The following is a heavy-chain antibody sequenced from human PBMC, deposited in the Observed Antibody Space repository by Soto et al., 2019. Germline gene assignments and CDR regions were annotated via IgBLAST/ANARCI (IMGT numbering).Heavy chain of an antibody. Sequence: QVQLVQSGAEVKKPGSSVKVSCKASGGTFSSYAISWVRQAPGQGLEWMGGIIPIFGTANYAQKFQGRVTITADESTSTAYMELSSLRSEDTAVYYCARDRREITFGGVIVSWYFDLWGRGTLVTVSS. CDR1: GGTFSSYA. D-gene: IGHD3-16*02. J-gene: IGHJ2*01. V-gene: IGHV1-69*01. CDR2: IIPIFGTA. CDR3: ARDRREITFGGVIVSWYFDL.